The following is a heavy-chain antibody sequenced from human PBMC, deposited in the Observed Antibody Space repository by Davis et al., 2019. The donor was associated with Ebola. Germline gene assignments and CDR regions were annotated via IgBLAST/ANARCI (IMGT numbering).Heavy chain of an antibody. CDR3: AKGGKDMITFGGVIVIPSFDY. D-gene: IGHD3-16*02. Sequence: GESLKISCAASGFTFSSYAMSWVRQAPGKGLEWVSAISGSGGSTYYADSVKGRFTISRDNSKNTLYLQMNSLRAEDTAVYYCAKGGKDMITFGGVIVIPSFDYWGQGTLVTVSS. V-gene: IGHV3-23*01. J-gene: IGHJ4*02. CDR1: GFTFSSYA. CDR2: ISGSGGST.